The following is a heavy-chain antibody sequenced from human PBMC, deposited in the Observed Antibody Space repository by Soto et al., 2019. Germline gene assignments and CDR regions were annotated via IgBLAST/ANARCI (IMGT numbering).Heavy chain of an antibody. V-gene: IGHV1-69*01. CDR2: IIPIFGTA. D-gene: IGHD6-19*01. J-gene: IGHJ3*02. CDR3: ARGGYSSGWDVRGPFDI. CDR1: GGTFSSYA. Sequence: QVQLVQSGAEVKKPGSSVKVSCKASGGTFSSYAISWVRQAPGQGREWMGGIIPIFGTANYAQKFQGRVTSTADESTSTAYMELSSLRSEDTAVYYCARGGYSSGWDVRGPFDIWGQGTMVTVSS.